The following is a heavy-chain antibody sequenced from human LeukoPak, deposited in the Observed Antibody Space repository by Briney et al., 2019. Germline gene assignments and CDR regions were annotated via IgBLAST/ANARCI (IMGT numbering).Heavy chain of an antibody. J-gene: IGHJ3*02. Sequence: GGTLRLSCAASGFTFNDYGMSWVRQAPGKGLEGVSGINRNGGSTGYADSVKGRFTISRDNAKNSLYLLMNSLRAGDTGVYYCARVPYGSGSYGAFDIWGRGTMVTVST. CDR1: GFTFNDYG. CDR3: ARVPYGSGSYGAFDI. D-gene: IGHD3-10*01. CDR2: INRNGGST. V-gene: IGHV3-20*04.